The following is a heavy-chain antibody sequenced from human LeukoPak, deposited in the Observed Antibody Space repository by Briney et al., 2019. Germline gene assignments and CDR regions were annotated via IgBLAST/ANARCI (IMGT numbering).Heavy chain of an antibody. J-gene: IGHJ5*02. D-gene: IGHD2-2*01. CDR1: GYSFTSYW. CDR2: IYPGDSDT. Sequence: GESLKISCKGSGYSFTSYWIGWVRQMPGKGLEWMGIIYPGDSDTRYSPSFQGQVNISADRSISTAFLQWSSLKASDTAMYYCARQGGYCTTTICSNWFDPWGQGTLVTVSS. CDR3: ARQGGYCTTTICSNWFDP. V-gene: IGHV5-51*01.